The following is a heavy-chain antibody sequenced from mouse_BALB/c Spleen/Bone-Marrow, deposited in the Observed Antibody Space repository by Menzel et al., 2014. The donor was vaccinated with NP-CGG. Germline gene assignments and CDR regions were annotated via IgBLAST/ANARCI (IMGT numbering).Heavy chain of an antibody. CDR2: INPDSSTI. CDR1: GFDFSRFW. CDR3: ARLNYYGNLFV. D-gene: IGHD1-1*01. V-gene: IGHV4-1*02. J-gene: IGHJ1*01. Sequence: DVMLVESGGGLVQPGGSLKLSRAASGFDFSRFWMSWVRQAPGKGLEWIGEINPDSSTINYTPSLKDKFIISRDNAKNTLYLQMSKVRSEDTALYYCARLNYYGNLFVWGAGTTVTVSS.